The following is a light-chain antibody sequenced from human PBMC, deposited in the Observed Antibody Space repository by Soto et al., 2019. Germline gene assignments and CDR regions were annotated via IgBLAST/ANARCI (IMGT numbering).Light chain of an antibody. V-gene: IGKV3-20*01. CDR1: QSVSSSY. CDR2: GAS. Sequence: IVFTQSPATLSFSPGERATLSCRASQSVSSSYLAWYQQKPGQAPRLLIYGASSRATGIPDRFSGSGSGTDFTLTISRLEPEDVATYWCQQIYSTPLTFGQGTKVDIK. CDR3: QQIYSTPLT. J-gene: IGKJ1*01.